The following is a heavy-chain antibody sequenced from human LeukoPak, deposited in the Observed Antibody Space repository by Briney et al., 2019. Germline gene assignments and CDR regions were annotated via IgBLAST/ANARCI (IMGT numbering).Heavy chain of an antibody. CDR2: ISGSGGST. V-gene: IGHV3-23*01. D-gene: IGHD6-19*01. Sequence: GSLRLSCAASGFTFSSYSMNWVRQAPGKGLEWVSAISGSGGSTYYADSVKGRFTISRDNSKNTLYLQMNSLRAEDTAVYYCAKDFSSGWTTYWGQGTLVTVSS. CDR3: AKDFSSGWTTY. J-gene: IGHJ4*02. CDR1: GFTFSSYS.